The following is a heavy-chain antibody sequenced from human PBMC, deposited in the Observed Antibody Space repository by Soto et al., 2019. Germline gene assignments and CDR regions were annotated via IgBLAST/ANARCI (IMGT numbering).Heavy chain of an antibody. D-gene: IGHD1-26*01. J-gene: IGHJ6*02. CDR1: GFTFSNFS. CDR2: INSRSDI. Sequence: GGSLRLSCVGSGFTFSNFSINWVRQAPGKGLEWVSSINSRSDIYYADSVKGRFTISRDNSKNTLYLQMNSLRAEDTAVYYCAKDLRATIYYGMDVWGQGTTVTVSS. V-gene: IGHV3-21*01. CDR3: AKDLRATIYYGMDV.